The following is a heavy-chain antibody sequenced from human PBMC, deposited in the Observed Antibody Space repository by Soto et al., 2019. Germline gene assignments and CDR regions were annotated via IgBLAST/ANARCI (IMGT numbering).Heavy chain of an antibody. J-gene: IGHJ4*02. CDR2: ISGSGGST. Sequence: GGSLRLSCAASGFTFSSYAMSWVRQAPGKGLEWVSAISGSGGSTYYADSVKGRFAISRDNSKNTLYLQMNSLRAEDTAVYYCARSIAAAGTIDYWGQGTLVTVSS. V-gene: IGHV3-23*01. CDR1: GFTFSSYA. CDR3: ARSIAAAGTIDY. D-gene: IGHD6-13*01.